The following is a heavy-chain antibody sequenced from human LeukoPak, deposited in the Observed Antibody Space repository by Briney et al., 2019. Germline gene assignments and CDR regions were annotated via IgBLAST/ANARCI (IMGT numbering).Heavy chain of an antibody. CDR1: GFTFSSYA. V-gene: IGHV3-23*01. J-gene: IGHJ3*02. CDR2: IIVSGVST. CDR3: ARDFVYYYGSGSNPDAFDI. Sequence: GGSLRLSCAASGFTFSSYATSWVRQAPGKGLEWVSSIIVSGVSTYYADSVKGRFTISRDNAKNSLYLQMNSLRAEDTAVYYCARDFVYYYGSGSNPDAFDIWGQGTMVTVSS. D-gene: IGHD3-10*01.